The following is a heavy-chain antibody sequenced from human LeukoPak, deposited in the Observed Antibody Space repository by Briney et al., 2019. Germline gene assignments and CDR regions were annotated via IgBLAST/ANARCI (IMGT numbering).Heavy chain of an antibody. Sequence: ASVKVSCKASGYTFTGYYMHWVRQAPGQGLEWMGWINPNNGGTNYAQKFQGRVTMTRDTSISTAYMELSRLRSDDTAVYYCARGVAGVYFYFYMDVWGKGTTVTVSS. CDR2: INPNNGGT. CDR3: ARGVAGVYFYFYMDV. CDR1: GYTFTGYY. D-gene: IGHD1-14*01. V-gene: IGHV1-2*02. J-gene: IGHJ6*03.